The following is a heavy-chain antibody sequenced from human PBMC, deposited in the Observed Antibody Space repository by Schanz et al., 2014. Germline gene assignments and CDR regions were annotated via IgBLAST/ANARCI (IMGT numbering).Heavy chain of an antibody. CDR2: MNPNSGDT. CDR3: ARVSMEFERGKSYYYYMDV. Sequence: QVDLIQTGAEVGKPGASVKVSCRASGYPFTSDDITWVRQAPGQGLEWMGWMNPNSGDTGYPRKFQDRVTMTRNTSISTAYMELNSLTSEDTAVYYCARVSMEFERGKSYYYYMDVWGRGTTVTVSS. V-gene: IGHV1-8*01. CDR1: GYPFTSDD. D-gene: IGHD3-10*01. J-gene: IGHJ6*03.